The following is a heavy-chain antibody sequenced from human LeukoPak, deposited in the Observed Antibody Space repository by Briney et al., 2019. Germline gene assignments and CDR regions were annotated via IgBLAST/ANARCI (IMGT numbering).Heavy chain of an antibody. V-gene: IGHV1-18*04. CDR3: ARTTREFAVAGTF. Sequence: ASVEVSCKASGYTFTGYYMHWVRQAPGQGLEWMGWISAYNGNTNYAQKLQGRVTMTTDTSTSTAYMELRSLRSDDTAVYYCARTTREFAVAGTFWGQGTLVTVSS. D-gene: IGHD6-19*01. CDR1: GYTFTGYY. J-gene: IGHJ4*02. CDR2: ISAYNGNT.